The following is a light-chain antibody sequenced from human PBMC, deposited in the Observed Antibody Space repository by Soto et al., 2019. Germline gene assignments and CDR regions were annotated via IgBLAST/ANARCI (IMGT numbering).Light chain of an antibody. Sequence: DIHMTQSPSTLSASVGDRVTITCRASQSISIWLAWYQQKPGKAPNLLIYKTSSLETVVPSRFSGSGSGTEFTLTISSLQPDXXAXXXXXXXXDYSWTFGQGTKVEVK. V-gene: IGKV1-5*03. CDR2: KTS. CDR3: XXXXDYSWT. CDR1: QSISIW. J-gene: IGKJ1*01.